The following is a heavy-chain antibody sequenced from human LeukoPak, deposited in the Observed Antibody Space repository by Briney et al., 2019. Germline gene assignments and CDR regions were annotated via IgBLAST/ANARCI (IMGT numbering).Heavy chain of an antibody. CDR1: GGTFSSYG. V-gene: IGHV1-69*04. Sequence: SVKVSCKASGGTFSSYGITWVRQAPGQGLEWMGRVIPILDISNYAQMFQDRVTITADKSTSTAYMELSSLRSEDTAVYFCARLPIVVVPAATSVYYYYGMDVWGQGTTVTVSS. CDR3: ARLPIVVVPAATSVYYYYGMDV. CDR2: VIPILDIS. D-gene: IGHD2-2*01. J-gene: IGHJ6*02.